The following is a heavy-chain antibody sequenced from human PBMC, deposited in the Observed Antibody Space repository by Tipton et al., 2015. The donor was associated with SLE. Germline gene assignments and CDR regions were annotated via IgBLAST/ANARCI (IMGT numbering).Heavy chain of an antibody. V-gene: IGHV4-34*01. J-gene: IGHJ5*02. CDR2: INHSGST. CDR3: ARGGRGDGGNPFDP. CDR1: GASFSGYY. Sequence: TLSLTCGVYGASFSGYYWNWIRQPPGKGLEWIGEINHSGSTNYNPSLKSRVTISMDTSKNQLSLKLSSVTAADTAVYYCARGGRGDGGNPFDPWGQGTLVTVSS. D-gene: IGHD4-23*01.